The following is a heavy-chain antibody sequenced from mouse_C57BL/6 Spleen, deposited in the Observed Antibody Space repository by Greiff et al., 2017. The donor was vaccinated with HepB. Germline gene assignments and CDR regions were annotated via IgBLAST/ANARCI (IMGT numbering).Heavy chain of an antibody. J-gene: IGHJ4*01. D-gene: IGHD3-2*02. CDR2: IYPGDGDT. CDR1: GYAFSSYW. Sequence: VKLMESGAELVKPGASVKISCKASGYAFSSYWMNWVKQRPGKGLEWIGQIYPGDGDTNYNGKFKGKATLTADKSSSTAYMQLSSLTSEDSAVYFCARSTAQATFMDYWGQGTSVTVSS. CDR3: ARSTAQATFMDY. V-gene: IGHV1-80*01.